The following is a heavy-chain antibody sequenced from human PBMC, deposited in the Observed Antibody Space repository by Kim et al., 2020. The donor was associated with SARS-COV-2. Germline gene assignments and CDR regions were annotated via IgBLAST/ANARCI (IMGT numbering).Heavy chain of an antibody. V-gene: IGHV1-18*01. J-gene: IGHJ5*02. D-gene: IGHD2-2*01. Sequence: NYAQKLQGRVTMTSDTSTSTAYMGLRSRRSDDTAVYYCARLVESVRTFDPWGQGTLVTVSS. CDR3: ARLVESVRTFDP.